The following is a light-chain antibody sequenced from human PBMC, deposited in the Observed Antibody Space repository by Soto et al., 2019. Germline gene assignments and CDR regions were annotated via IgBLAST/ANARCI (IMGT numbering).Light chain of an antibody. CDR1: QSLSSSY. Sequence: LKHPLATLNLPKGERLTLSCRASQSLSSSYLAWYQQKPGQAPRLLIYGASSRATGIPDRFSGSGSGTDFTLTITRLEPEDLAVYYCQQYDDSPITFGHGRLLEV. V-gene: IGKV3-20*01. CDR3: QQYDDSPIT. J-gene: IGKJ5*01. CDR2: GAS.